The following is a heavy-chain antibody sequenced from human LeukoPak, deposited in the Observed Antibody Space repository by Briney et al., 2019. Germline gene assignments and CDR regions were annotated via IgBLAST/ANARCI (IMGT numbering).Heavy chain of an antibody. V-gene: IGHV4-59*01. D-gene: IGHD6-19*01. J-gene: IGHJ2*01. CDR3: ARRSGSGWYWYFDL. Sequence: SETLSLTCTVSGGSISSYYWSWIRQPPGKGLEWIGYIYYSGSTNYNPSLKSRVTISVDTSKNQFSLKLSSVTAADTAVYYCARRSGSGWYWYFDLWGRGTLVTVSS. CDR1: GGSISSYY. CDR2: IYYSGST.